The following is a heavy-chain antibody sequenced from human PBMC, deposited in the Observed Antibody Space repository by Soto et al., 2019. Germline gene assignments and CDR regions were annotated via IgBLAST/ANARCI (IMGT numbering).Heavy chain of an antibody. D-gene: IGHD6-19*01. J-gene: IGHJ4*02. CDR1: GYTFTSYG. V-gene: IGHV1-18*01. CDR2: ISAYNGNT. CDR3: ARDRRLQRSGWYRLGY. Sequence: QVQLVQSGAEVKKPGASVKVSCKASGYTFTSYGISWVRQAPGQGLEWMGWISAYNGNTNYAQKLQGRVTMTTDTSTSTADMELRSLRSDDTAVYYCARDRRLQRSGWYRLGYWGQGTLVTVSS.